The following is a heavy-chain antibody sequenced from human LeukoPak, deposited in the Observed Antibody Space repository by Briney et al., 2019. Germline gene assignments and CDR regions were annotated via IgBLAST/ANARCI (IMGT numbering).Heavy chain of an antibody. Sequence: GGSLRLSCAASGFTFSNYWMHWVRQAPGKGLVWVSRINSDGSSTSYADSVKGRFTISRDNAKNTVYLQMNSLRAEDTAVYYCARDGGGYYTSPFDYWGQGTLVTVSS. D-gene: IGHD2-15*01. V-gene: IGHV3-74*01. J-gene: IGHJ4*02. CDR3: ARDGGGYYTSPFDY. CDR2: INSDGSST. CDR1: GFTFSNYW.